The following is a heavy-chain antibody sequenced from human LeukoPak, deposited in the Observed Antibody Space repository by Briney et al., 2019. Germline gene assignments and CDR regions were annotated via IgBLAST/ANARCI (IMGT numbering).Heavy chain of an antibody. D-gene: IGHD1-1*01. V-gene: IGHV1-2*02. Sequence: GASVKVSCRASGYTLTDYYLLWVRQAPGQGLKWMGWINPNSGATDYAQSFQARVTMTRDTSIGTGYMELTGLKSDDTAVYYCARQRGHNDYYGMDVWGQGTTVTVSS. CDR2: INPNSGAT. CDR3: ARQRGHNDYYGMDV. J-gene: IGHJ6*02. CDR1: GYTLTDYY.